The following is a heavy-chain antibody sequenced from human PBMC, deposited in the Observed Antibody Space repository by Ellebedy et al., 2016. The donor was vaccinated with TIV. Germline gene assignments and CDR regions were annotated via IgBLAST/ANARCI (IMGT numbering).Heavy chain of an antibody. CDR2: IPASGTGI. Sequence: PGGSLRLSCAGSGFTFSDYFMSRVRQAPGKGLEWISYIPASGTGIYYAGSVKGRFTVARDNANKSLHLQMNNLRGDDTAVYYCGRAREPGPFAYYYYGMDVWGQGTTVTVSS. CDR1: GFTFSDYF. D-gene: IGHD1-1*01. V-gene: IGHV3-11*01. CDR3: GRAREPGPFAYYYYGMDV. J-gene: IGHJ6*02.